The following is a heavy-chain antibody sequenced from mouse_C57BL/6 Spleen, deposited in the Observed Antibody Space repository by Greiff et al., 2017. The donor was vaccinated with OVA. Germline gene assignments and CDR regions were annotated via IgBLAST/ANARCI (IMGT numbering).Heavy chain of an antibody. Sequence: QVQLQQSGAELAKPGASVTLSCKASGYTFTSYWMHWVNQRPGQGLEWIGYINPSSGYTKYNQKLQAKATLTADNSSSTTYMHLRSLTYEDSAVYYCARSYRNYYYAMDYWGQGTSVTVSS. CDR1: GYTFTSYW. D-gene: IGHD2-5*01. V-gene: IGHV1-7*01. CDR2: INPSSGYT. CDR3: ARSYRNYYYAMDY. J-gene: IGHJ4*01.